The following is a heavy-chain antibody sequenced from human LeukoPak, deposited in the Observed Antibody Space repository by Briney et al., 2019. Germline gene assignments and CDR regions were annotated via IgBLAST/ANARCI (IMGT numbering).Heavy chain of an antibody. CDR3: AKSYGSGSPFDY. CDR2: ISGSGGST. V-gene: IGHV3-23*01. D-gene: IGHD3-10*01. CDR1: GFTFSSYA. J-gene: IGHJ4*02. Sequence: GGSLRLSCTASGFTFSSYAMSWVRQAPGKGLEWVSAISGSGGSTYYADSVKGRFTISRDDSKNTLYLQMNSLRAEDTAVYYCAKSYGSGSPFDYWGQGTLVTVSS.